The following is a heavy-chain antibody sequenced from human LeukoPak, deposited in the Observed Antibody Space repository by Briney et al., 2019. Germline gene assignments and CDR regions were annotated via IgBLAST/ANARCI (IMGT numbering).Heavy chain of an antibody. CDR2: ISSSSSYI. J-gene: IGHJ4*02. Sequence: GGSLRLSCAASGFTFSSYSMNWVRQAPGKGLEWVSSISSSSSYIYYADSVKGRFTISRDNAKNSLYLQMNSLRAEDTAVYYCAREIRTTWTQGFDYWGQGTLVTVSS. CDR1: GFTFSSYS. D-gene: IGHD2/OR15-2a*01. CDR3: AREIRTTWTQGFDY. V-gene: IGHV3-21*01.